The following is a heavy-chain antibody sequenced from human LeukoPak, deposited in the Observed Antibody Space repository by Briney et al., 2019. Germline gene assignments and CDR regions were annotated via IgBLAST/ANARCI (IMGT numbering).Heavy chain of an antibody. J-gene: IGHJ4*02. V-gene: IGHV3-21*01. Sequence: GGSLRLSCAASGFTFSDYSINWVRQAPGKGLEWVSSINPTSTSIYYADAVKGRFTISRDNAKSSLYLQMNSLRAEDTARYYCVRLRRNIYRSGYYYFYNYWGQGIQVTVSS. D-gene: IGHD3-22*01. CDR3: VRLRRNIYRSGYYYFYNY. CDR1: GFTFSDYS. CDR2: INPTSTSI.